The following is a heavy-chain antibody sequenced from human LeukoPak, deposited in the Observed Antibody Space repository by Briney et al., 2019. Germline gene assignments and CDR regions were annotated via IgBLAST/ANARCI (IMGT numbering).Heavy chain of an antibody. CDR1: GYTFSRHS. Sequence: PGGSLRLSCAASGYTFSRHSMKWVRQAPGKGLEWVASISGSSSYIYYADSVKGRFTISRDNAQNSLYLQMNSLRAEDTAVYYCAREGDSGYSVDYWGQGTLVTVSS. CDR3: AREGDSGYSVDY. J-gene: IGHJ4*02. CDR2: ISGSSSYI. V-gene: IGHV3-21*01. D-gene: IGHD3-22*01.